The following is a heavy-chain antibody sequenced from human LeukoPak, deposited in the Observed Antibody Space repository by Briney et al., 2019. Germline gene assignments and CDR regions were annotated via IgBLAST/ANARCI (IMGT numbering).Heavy chain of an antibody. Sequence: PSETLSLTCTVSGASISGDDYFWSWIRQPPGKGLEWMGYIYSSGTTYSTPSLKSRLSMSLDTSKNQFSLRLGSVTAADTAVYYCAREKVADGSPYFDHWGQGILVTVSS. CDR1: GASISGDDYF. D-gene: IGHD5-24*01. CDR2: IYSSGTT. CDR3: AREKVADGSPYFDH. V-gene: IGHV4-30-4*02. J-gene: IGHJ4*02.